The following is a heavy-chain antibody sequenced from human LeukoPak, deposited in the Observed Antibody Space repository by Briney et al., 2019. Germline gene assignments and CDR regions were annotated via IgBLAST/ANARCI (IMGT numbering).Heavy chain of an antibody. D-gene: IGHD3-22*01. CDR1: GGSISSSNW. Sequence: ASGTLSLTCAVSGGSISSSNWWRWVRQPPGKGLEWIGYIYYTGSTYYNPSLTSPVTISLDPSDNQFSLKLSSVTAADTAVYYCARERALWDESRGYYYYHYGMDVWGQGTTVTVSS. CDR3: ARERALWDESRGYYYYHYGMDV. J-gene: IGHJ6*02. CDR2: IYYTGST. V-gene: IGHV4-4*02.